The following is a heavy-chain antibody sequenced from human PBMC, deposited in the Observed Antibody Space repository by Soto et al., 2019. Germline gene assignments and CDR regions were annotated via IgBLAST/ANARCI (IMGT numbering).Heavy chain of an antibody. Sequence: SQTLRVTCTVYGGSFIGHYWRWIRKPPGKGLEWIGEINHSGSTNYNPSLKSRVTISVDTSKNQFSLKLSSVTAADTAVYYCASRYYDFWSGYVPLDPWGQGTLVSVS. J-gene: IGHJ5*02. CDR2: INHSGST. D-gene: IGHD3-3*01. V-gene: IGHV4-34*01. CDR3: ASRYYDFWSGYVPLDP. CDR1: GGSFIGHY.